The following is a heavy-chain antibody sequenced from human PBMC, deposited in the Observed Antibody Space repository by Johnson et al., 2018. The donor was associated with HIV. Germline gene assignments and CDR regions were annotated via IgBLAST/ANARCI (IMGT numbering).Heavy chain of an antibody. D-gene: IGHD1-1*01. J-gene: IGHJ3*02. V-gene: IGHV3-30-3*01. CDR3: ARAYNYPI. CDR2: ISFDGSNE. CDR1: GFTFSSYD. Sequence: QVQLVESGGGLVQPGGSLRLSCAASGFTFSSYDMHWVRQATGKGLEWVAVISFDGSNEYYADSVKGRFTISRDNFKNTLFLQMNSLRVEDTAVYYCARAYNYPIWGQGTMLTVSS.